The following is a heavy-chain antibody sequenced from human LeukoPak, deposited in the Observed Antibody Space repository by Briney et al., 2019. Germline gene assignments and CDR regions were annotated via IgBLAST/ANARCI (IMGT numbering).Heavy chain of an antibody. CDR2: IYQSGST. CDR1: GGSISSSNW. Sequence: SGTLSLTCAVAGGSISSSNWWRWVRQPPGKGLEWIGEIYQSGSTNCNPSLRSRVTISVDKSKNQFSLKLTSVTAADTAVYYCAIRDPLAYGGGDCYPAGAYWGQGTLVTVSS. V-gene: IGHV4-4*02. J-gene: IGHJ4*02. D-gene: IGHD2-21*02. CDR3: AIRDPLAYGGGDCYPAGAY.